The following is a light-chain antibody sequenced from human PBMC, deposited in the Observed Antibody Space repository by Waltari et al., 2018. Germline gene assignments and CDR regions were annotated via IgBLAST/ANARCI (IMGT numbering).Light chain of an antibody. CDR3: QHHFRLPAT. CDR2: GSS. V-gene: IGKV3-11*01. Sequence: IMLTQSPATLSLSPGESATLSCRASQSITRYLAWYQQKPGQAPSLLIYGSSTRATGIPDRFSGSGSGTDFSLTISGLEPEDSAVYYCQHHFRLPATFGQGTKVEIK. J-gene: IGKJ1*01. CDR1: QSITRY.